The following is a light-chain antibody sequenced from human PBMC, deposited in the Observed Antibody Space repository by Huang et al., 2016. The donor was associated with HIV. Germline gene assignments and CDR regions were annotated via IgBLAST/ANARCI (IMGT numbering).Light chain of an antibody. V-gene: IGKV1-5*03. Sequence: DIQVTQSPSTLSAFVGDRVNITCRTSQRISTWLAWNQQRPGKAPNLLISKAYNLESWVPSRFSGNGSGTEFTLPINGLQPDDLATYYCKHQWTFGQGTKVEIK. CDR1: QRISTW. CDR3: KHQWT. CDR2: KAY. J-gene: IGKJ1*01.